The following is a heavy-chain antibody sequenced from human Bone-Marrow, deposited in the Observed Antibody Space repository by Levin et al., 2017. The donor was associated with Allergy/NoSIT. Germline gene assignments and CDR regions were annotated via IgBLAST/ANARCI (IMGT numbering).Heavy chain of an antibody. D-gene: IGHD4-17*01. Sequence: SETLSLTCTVSGDSISGGGYYWGWIRQHPGKGPEWIGHIYYSGNTYYNPSLKSRITISLDTSQNQFSLKLSSVTAADTAVYYCARDFHDYGFYAFDKWGQGTMVTVSS. CDR2: IYYSGNT. J-gene: IGHJ3*02. CDR3: ARDFHDYGFYAFDK. V-gene: IGHV4-31*03. CDR1: GDSISGGGYY.